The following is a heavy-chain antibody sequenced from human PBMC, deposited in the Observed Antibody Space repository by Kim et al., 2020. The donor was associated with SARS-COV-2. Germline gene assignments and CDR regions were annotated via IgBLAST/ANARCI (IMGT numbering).Heavy chain of an antibody. V-gene: IGHV1-3*01. CDR2: T. D-gene: IGHD4-4*01. J-gene: IGHJ4*02. Sequence: TKYSQKFQGRVTITRDTSAHTAYMDLRSLTFEDTAIYYCARDMNPTVYDYWGQGTLVTVSS. CDR3: ARDMNPTVYDY.